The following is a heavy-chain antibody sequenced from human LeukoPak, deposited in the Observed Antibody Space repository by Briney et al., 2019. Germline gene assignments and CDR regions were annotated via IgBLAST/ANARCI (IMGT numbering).Heavy chain of an antibody. CDR3: ARVSKRYFDWLIVNWFDP. D-gene: IGHD3-9*01. CDR1: GYTFTSYD. CDR2: MNPNSGNT. Sequence: EASVKVSCKASGYTFTSYDINWVRQATGQGLEWMGWMNPNSGNTGYAQKFQGRVTMTRNTSISTAYMELSSLRSEDTAVYYCARVSKRYFDWLIVNWFDPWGQGTLVTVSS. V-gene: IGHV1-8*01. J-gene: IGHJ5*02.